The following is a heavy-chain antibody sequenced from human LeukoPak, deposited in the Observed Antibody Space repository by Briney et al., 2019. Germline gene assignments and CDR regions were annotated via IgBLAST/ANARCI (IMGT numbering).Heavy chain of an antibody. Sequence: GGSLRLSCVVSGITFERHGMHWVRQSPGKGLEWLAFIKYDGSRTDYEDSVKGRFTVSRDNSKNTLYLQMNSLRAEDTAVYYCARDYYYGSGSYYVGYWGQGTLVTVSS. CDR2: IKYDGSRT. CDR1: GITFERHG. V-gene: IGHV3-30*02. CDR3: ARDYYYGSGSYYVGY. D-gene: IGHD3-10*01. J-gene: IGHJ4*02.